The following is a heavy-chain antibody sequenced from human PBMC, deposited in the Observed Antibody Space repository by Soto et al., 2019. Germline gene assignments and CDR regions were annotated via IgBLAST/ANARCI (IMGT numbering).Heavy chain of an antibody. CDR3: ARDRASGSFDY. J-gene: IGHJ4*02. D-gene: IGHD1-26*01. CDR1: GYNFNSHS. V-gene: IGHV7-4-1*01. Sequence: QVQLVQSGSESMQPGASVKVSCKGSGYNFNSHSINWLRQAPGQGLEWMGWSNPHTGNPTYEQGFTGRFVFSVDTSVSTVYLQIFSRKADDSAVYYCARDRASGSFDYWGQGTLVTVSS. CDR2: SNPHTGNP.